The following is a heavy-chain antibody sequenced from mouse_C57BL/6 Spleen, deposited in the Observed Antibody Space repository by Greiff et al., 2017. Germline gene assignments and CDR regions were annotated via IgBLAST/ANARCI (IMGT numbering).Heavy chain of an antibody. D-gene: IGHD2-12*01. CDR3: AISSKLLPWFAY. CDR2: IDPSDSYT. Sequence: VQLQQPGAELVRPGTSVKLSCKASGYTFTSYWMHWVKQRPGQGLEWIGVIDPSDSYTNYNQKFKGKATLTVDTSSSTAYMQLSSLTSEDSAVYYCAISSKLLPWFAYWGQGTLVTVSA. CDR1: GYTFTSYW. J-gene: IGHJ3*01. V-gene: IGHV1-59*01.